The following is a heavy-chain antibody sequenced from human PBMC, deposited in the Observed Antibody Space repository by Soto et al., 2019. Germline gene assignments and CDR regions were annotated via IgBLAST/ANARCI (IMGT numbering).Heavy chain of an antibody. CDR3: ARAPGESSGYPQYYFDY. Sequence: QVQLVQSGAEVKKPGASVKVSCKASGYTFTGYYMHWVRQAPGQGLEWMGWINPNSGGTNYAQKFQGWVTMTRDTSISTAYMELSRLRSDDTAVYYCARAPGESSGYPQYYFDYWGQGTLVTVSS. J-gene: IGHJ4*02. V-gene: IGHV1-2*04. CDR2: INPNSGGT. CDR1: GYTFTGYY. D-gene: IGHD3-22*01.